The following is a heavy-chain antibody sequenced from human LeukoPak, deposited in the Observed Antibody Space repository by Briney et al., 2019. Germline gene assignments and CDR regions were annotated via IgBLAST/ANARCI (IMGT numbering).Heavy chain of an antibody. CDR3: ARWDDLFLIDF. CDR1: GFTFSSYR. J-gene: IGHJ4*02. CDR2: ISTSSSSK. Sequence: GGSLRLSCAASGFTFSSYRMSWVRQAPGKGLEWVSSISTSSSSKYYADSVKGRFTISRDNAKNSLDLQMNSLRAEDTAVYYCARWDDLFLIDFWGQGTLVTVSS. D-gene: IGHD3-9*01. V-gene: IGHV3-21*01.